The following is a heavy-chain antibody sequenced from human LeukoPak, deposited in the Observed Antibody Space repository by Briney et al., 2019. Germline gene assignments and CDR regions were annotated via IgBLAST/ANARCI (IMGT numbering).Heavy chain of an antibody. V-gene: IGHV4-38-2*02. J-gene: IGHJ5*02. CDR3: ARGTDYYDSSGWLDP. CDR1: GDSISSGHY. D-gene: IGHD3-22*01. CDR2: IHHSGST. Sequence: SETLSLTCTVSGDSISSGHYWDWIRQPPGRGLEWIGSIHHSGSTWYNPSLKRRVTISLDTSQTQISLRVTSVTAADTAVYYCARGTDYYDSSGWLDPWGQGTLVTVSS.